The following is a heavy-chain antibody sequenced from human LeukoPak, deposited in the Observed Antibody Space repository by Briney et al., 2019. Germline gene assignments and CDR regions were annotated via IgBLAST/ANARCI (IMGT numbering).Heavy chain of an antibody. Sequence: ASVKVSCKASGYSFTSYGISWVRQAPGQGLEWMGWISTYNANTNYALKLQGRVTLTTDTSTSTAYMELKSLRSDDTAVYYCARDPTPRVWGQGTLVTVSS. J-gene: IGHJ4*02. CDR3: ARDPTPRV. CDR2: ISTYNANT. V-gene: IGHV1-18*01. D-gene: IGHD3-10*01. CDR1: GYSFTSYG.